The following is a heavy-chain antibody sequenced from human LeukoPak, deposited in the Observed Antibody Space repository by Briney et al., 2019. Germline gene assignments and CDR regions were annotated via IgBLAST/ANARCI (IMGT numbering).Heavy chain of an antibody. CDR2: INHSGST. V-gene: IGHV4-34*01. J-gene: IGHJ6*02. CDR1: GGSFSGYY. Sequence: PSETLSLTCAVYGGSFSGYYWSWISQPPGKGLEWIGEINHSGSTNYNPSLKSRVTISVDTSKNQFSLKLSSVTAADTAVYYCARGEDFWSGYGYYYGMDVWGQGTTVTVSS. CDR3: ARGEDFWSGYGYYYGMDV. D-gene: IGHD3-3*01.